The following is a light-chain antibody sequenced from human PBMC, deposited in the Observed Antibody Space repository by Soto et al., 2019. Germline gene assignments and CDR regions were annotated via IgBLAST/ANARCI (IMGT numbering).Light chain of an antibody. J-gene: IGLJ1*01. CDR2: DVT. CDR1: SGDIGSYNL. CDR3: CSYTNINTNACV. V-gene: IGLV2-14*03. Sequence: QSVLTQPASVSGSPGQSITISCTGTSGDIGSYNLVSWYQQHPGKAPKLIIYDVTDRPSGVSNRFSGSKSGNTASLTISRLQAEDEAEYYYCSYTNINTNACVFGTGTKLTVL.